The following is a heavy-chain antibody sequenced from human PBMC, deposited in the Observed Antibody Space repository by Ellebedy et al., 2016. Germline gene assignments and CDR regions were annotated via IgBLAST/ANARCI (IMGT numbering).Heavy chain of an antibody. CDR1: GYKFTSQW. J-gene: IGHJ5*01. D-gene: IGHD3-10*01. CDR3: ARRGPYYWFDS. Sequence: GESLKISCTVSGYKFTSQWIGWVRQTPGKGLEWMGNIHPRISETRYNPSFEGQVTFSVDQSINTAYLHWSSLKASDTAIYYCARRGPYYWFDSWGQGTLVTVSA. CDR2: IHPRISET. V-gene: IGHV5-51*01.